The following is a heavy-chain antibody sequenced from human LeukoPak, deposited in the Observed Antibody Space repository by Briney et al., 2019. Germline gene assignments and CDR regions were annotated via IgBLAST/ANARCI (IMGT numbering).Heavy chain of an antibody. CDR2: IFSGGRT. CDR3: VSAIRNAVDI. CDR1: GFTFSSYW. J-gene: IGHJ3*02. Sequence: PGGSLRLSCAASGFTFSSYWMHWVRQAPGKGLEWVSVIFSGGRTDYADSVKGRFTISRDNSKSTVYLQMNNLRAEDTAVYYCVSAIRNAVDIWGQGTMVTVSS. V-gene: IGHV3-66*01.